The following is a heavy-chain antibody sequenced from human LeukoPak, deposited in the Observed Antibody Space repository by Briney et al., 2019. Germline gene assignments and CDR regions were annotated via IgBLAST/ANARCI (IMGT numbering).Heavy chain of an antibody. Sequence: SETLSLTCAVYGGSFSGYYWSWIRQPPGKGLEWIGEINNSGSTNYNPSLKSRVTMSVDTSKNQFSLTLSSVTAADTAVYYCARGRKQQLIRTAFNWFDPWGQGTLVTVSS. CDR1: GGSFSGYY. CDR2: INNSGST. J-gene: IGHJ5*02. D-gene: IGHD6-13*01. CDR3: ARGRKQQLIRTAFNWFDP. V-gene: IGHV4-34*01.